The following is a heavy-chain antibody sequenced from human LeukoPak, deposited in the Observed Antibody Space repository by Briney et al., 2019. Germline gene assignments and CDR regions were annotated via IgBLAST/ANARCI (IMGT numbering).Heavy chain of an antibody. CDR2: ISGSGGST. J-gene: IGHJ6*02. Sequence: GGSLRLSCAASGFTFSSYARSWLRQAPGKGLEWVSAISGSGGSTYYADSVKGRFTISRDNPKNTLYLQMNSLRAEDTAVYYCAIALSLDYYYGMDVWGQGTTVTISS. CDR3: AIALSLDYYYGMDV. CDR1: GFTFSSYA. V-gene: IGHV3-23*01.